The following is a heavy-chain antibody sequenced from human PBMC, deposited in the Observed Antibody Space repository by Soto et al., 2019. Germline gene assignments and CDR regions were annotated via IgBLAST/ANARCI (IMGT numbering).Heavy chain of an antibody. V-gene: IGHV1-69*13. CDR2: IIPIFGTA. D-gene: IGHD1-26*01. CDR3: ARTLGATTR. CDR1: GGTFSSYH. Sequence: SVKLSRKDSGGTFSSYHISWVRQAPGQGREWMGGIIPIFGTANYAQKFQGRVTITADESTSTAYMELNSLRAEDTAVYYCARTLGATTRWGQGTLVTVSS. J-gene: IGHJ4*02.